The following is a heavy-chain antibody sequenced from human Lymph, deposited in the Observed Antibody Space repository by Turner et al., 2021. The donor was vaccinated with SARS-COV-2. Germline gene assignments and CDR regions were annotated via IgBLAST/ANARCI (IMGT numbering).Heavy chain of an antibody. D-gene: IGHD4-17*01. V-gene: IGHV3-30*18. CDR2: IAYDGSNK. Sequence: VQLVESGGGGVQPGRSLRSPCAASGFTFSNYGMHWVRQALGKGLGWVAVIAYDGSNKYYVDTVKGRFTISRDNSKNTLYLQINSLRAEDTAVYYCAKDTVWGAFDIWGQGTMVTVSS. CDR1: GFTFSNYG. J-gene: IGHJ3*02. CDR3: AKDTVWGAFDI.